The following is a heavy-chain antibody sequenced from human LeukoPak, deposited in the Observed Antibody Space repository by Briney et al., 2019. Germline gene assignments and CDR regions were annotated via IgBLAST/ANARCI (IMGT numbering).Heavy chain of an antibody. Sequence: GGSLRLSCAASGFTFSTYGMTWVRQAPGKGLEWVSSISGSGGSTYYADSVKGRFTISRDNSKNTLYLQLNSLRAEDTAVYYCAKAKAPTSASWSLDSWGQGTLVTVSS. D-gene: IGHD6-13*01. V-gene: IGHV3-23*01. CDR3: AKAKAPTSASWSLDS. J-gene: IGHJ4*02. CDR1: GFTFSTYG. CDR2: ISGSGGST.